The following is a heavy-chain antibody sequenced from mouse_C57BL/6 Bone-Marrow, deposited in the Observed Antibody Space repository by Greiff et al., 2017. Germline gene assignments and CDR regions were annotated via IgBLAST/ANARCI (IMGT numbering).Heavy chain of an antibody. CDR1: GFTFTDYY. D-gene: IGHD1-1*01. V-gene: IGHV7-3*01. CDR2: IRNKANGYTT. J-gene: IGHJ4*01. Sequence: EVKLMESGGGLVQPGGSLSLSCAASGFTFTDYYMSWVRQPPGKALEWLGFIRNKANGYTTEYSASVKGRFNISRDNSQSILYLQMNALRAEDSATYYCARSPITTVVANYAMDYWGQGTSVTVSS. CDR3: ARSPITTVVANYAMDY.